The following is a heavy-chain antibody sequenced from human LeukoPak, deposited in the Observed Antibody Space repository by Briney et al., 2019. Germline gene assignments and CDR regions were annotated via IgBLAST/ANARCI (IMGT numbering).Heavy chain of an antibody. CDR3: ARDPYYYYGMDV. Sequence: PSETLSLTCAVYGGSFSGYYWSWIRQPPGKGLEWIGEINHSGSTNYNPSLKSRVTISVDTSKNQFSLKLSSVTAADTAVYYCARDPYYYYGMDVWGQGTTVTVSS. CDR2: INHSGST. CDR1: GGSFSGYY. J-gene: IGHJ6*02. V-gene: IGHV4-34*01.